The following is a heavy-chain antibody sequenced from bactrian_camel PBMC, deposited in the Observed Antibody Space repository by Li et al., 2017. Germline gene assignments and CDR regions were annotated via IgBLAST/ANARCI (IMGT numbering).Heavy chain of an antibody. D-gene: IGHD6*01. J-gene: IGHJ4*01. CDR2: LYGGGGGT. Sequence: VQLVESGGGSVQAGGSLRLSCAASGIFVRIACMAWFRQAPGKEREGVARLYGGGGGTEYADSVKGRFTVSQDNAKNTLYLQMSNLKVEDTAMYYCAADGVNLQLARGYNYWGQGTQVTVS. CDR1: GIFVRIAC. V-gene: IGHV3S54*01. CDR3: AADGVNLQLARGYNY.